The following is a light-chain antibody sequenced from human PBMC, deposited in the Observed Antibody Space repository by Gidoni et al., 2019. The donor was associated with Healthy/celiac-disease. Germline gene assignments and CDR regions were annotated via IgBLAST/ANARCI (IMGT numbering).Light chain of an antibody. J-gene: IGKJ4*01. Sequence: EMVFTQSPATLSLSPGERATLACRARQSVSSYLAWYQQKPGQAPRLLIYDASNRATGIPARFSGSGSGTDFTLTISSLEPEDFAVYYCQQRSNWLTFGGGTKVEIK. CDR2: DAS. V-gene: IGKV3-11*01. CDR1: QSVSSY. CDR3: QQRSNWLT.